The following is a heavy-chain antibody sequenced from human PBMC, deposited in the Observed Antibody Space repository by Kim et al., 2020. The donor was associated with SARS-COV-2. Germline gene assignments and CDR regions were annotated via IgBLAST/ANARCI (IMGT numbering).Heavy chain of an antibody. D-gene: IGHD3-10*01. J-gene: IGHJ4*02. Sequence: GGSLRLSCAASGFTFNNFAMSWVRQAPEKGLEWVSSIRASGGSIDYADSVKGRFTISRDNFKNTLYLEMSNLRAEDTAMYYCANLGPYFYGSLHWGRGTPVTVSS. V-gene: IGHV3-23*01. CDR2: IRASGGSI. CDR3: ANLGPYFYGSLH. CDR1: GFTFNNFA.